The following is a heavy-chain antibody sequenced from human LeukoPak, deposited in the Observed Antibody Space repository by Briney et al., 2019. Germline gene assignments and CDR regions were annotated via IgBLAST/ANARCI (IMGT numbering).Heavy chain of an antibody. D-gene: IGHD3-22*01. J-gene: IGHJ4*02. Sequence: GASVKVSCKVSGYTLTELSMHWVRQAPGKGLEWMGGFDPEDGETIYAQKFQGGVTMTEDTSTDTAYMELSSLRSEDTAVYYCATVPYTSLTNYYDSSGYFYWGQGTLVTVSS. CDR3: ATVPYTSLTNYYDSSGYFY. CDR2: FDPEDGET. CDR1: GYTLTELS. V-gene: IGHV1-24*01.